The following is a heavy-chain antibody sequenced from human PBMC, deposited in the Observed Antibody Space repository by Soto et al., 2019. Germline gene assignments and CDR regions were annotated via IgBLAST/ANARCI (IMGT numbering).Heavy chain of an antibody. D-gene: IGHD4-17*01. CDR3: AREYGDYEEYYFDY. V-gene: IGHV3-48*02. J-gene: IGHJ4*02. CDR2: ISSSSSTI. CDR1: GFTFSSYS. Sequence: EVQLVESGGGLVQPGGSLRLSCAASGFTFSSYSMNWVRQAPGKGLEWVSYISSSSSTIYYADSVKGRFTISRDNAKNSLYLQMNSLRDEDTAVYYCAREYGDYEEYYFDYWGRGTLVTVSS.